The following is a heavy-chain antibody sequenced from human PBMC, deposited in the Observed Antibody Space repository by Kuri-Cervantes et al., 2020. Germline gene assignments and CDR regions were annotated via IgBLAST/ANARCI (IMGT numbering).Heavy chain of an antibody. J-gene: IGHJ4*02. CDR1: GFTFSTYA. CDR3: ARGLNPWDLKDY. V-gene: IGHV3-30*04. Sequence: GESLKISCAASGFTFSTYAMHWVRQAPGKGLEWVALISYDGSNKYYADSVKGRFTISRDNAKNSLYLQMNSLRDEDTAVYYCARGLNPWDLKDYWGQGTLVTVSS. D-gene: IGHD1-26*01. CDR2: ISYDGSNK.